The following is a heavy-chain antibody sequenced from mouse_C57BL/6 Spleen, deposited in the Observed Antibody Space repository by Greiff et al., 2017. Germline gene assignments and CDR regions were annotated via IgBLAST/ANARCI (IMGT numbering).Heavy chain of an antibody. CDR2: ISSGSSTI. CDR3: AIYYGSTFYYAMDY. J-gene: IGHJ4*01. CDR1: GFTFSDYG. Sequence: DVHLVESGGGLVKPGGSLKLSCAASGFTFSDYGMHWVRQAPEKGLEWVAYISSGSSTIYYADTVKGRFTISRDNAKNTLFLQMNSLRSEDTAMYYCAIYYGSTFYYAMDYWGQGTSVTVSS. V-gene: IGHV5-17*01. D-gene: IGHD1-1*01.